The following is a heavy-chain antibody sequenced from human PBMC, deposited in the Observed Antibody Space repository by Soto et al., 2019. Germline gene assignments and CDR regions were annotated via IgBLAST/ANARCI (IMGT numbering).Heavy chain of an antibody. Sequence: AFETLSLPSRVFCGTIGDGGFCRSLIRQPPGKGLGWIGYIYHSGSTYYNPSLKSRVTISVDRSKNQFSLKLSSVTAADTAVYYCARGGVDYYDSSGYYFSPYYFDYWGQGTLVTVSS. J-gene: IGHJ4*02. D-gene: IGHD3-22*01. CDR3: ARGGVDYYDSSGYYFSPYYFDY. CDR2: IYHSGST. CDR1: CGTIGDGGFC. V-gene: IGHV4-30-2*01.